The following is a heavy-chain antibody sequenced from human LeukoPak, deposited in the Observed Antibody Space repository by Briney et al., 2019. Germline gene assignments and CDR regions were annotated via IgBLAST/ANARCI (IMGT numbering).Heavy chain of an antibody. CDR2: ISYDGSSK. D-gene: IGHD3-10*01. V-gene: IGHV3-30-3*01. CDR3: AREREQLYYFDY. Sequence: PGRSLRLSCAASGFSFKNYARHWVRQAPGKGLEWVAVISYDGSSKYYADSVKGRFTISRDNSKNTLYMQMNSLRPEDTAVYYCAREREQLYYFDYWGQGTLVTVSS. CDR1: GFSFKNYA. J-gene: IGHJ4*02.